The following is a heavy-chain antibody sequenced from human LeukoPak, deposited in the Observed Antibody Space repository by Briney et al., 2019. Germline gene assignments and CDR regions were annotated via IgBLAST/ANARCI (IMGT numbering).Heavy chain of an antibody. CDR1: GGTFSSYA. D-gene: IGHD1-26*01. V-gene: IGHV1-69*05. CDR3: ARDRPEEWELFTGGLRLDY. J-gene: IGHJ4*02. Sequence: GSSVKVSCKASGGTFSSYAISWVRQAPGQGLEWMGRIIPIFGTANYAQKFQGRVTITTDESTSTAYMELSSLRSEDTAVYYCARDRPEEWELFTGGLRLDYWGQGTLVTVS. CDR2: IIPIFGTA.